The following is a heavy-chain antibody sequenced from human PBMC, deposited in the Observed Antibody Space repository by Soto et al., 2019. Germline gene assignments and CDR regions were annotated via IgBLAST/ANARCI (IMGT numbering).Heavy chain of an antibody. D-gene: IGHD2-21*01. J-gene: IGHJ4*02. Sequence: EVQLLESGGGLVQPGGSLRLSCAASGFTFKRYAMSWVRQAPGKGLEWVSVVSGRGDSTYYADSVRGRFTISRDNSKNTVYLQMTSLRAEDTAVYYCAKDVHLVVVRYFDYWGQGTLVTVSS. CDR3: AKDVHLVVVRYFDY. CDR2: VSGRGDST. V-gene: IGHV3-23*01. CDR1: GFTFKRYA.